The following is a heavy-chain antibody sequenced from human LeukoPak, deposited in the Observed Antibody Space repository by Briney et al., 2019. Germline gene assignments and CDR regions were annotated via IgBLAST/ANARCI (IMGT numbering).Heavy chain of an antibody. V-gene: IGHV3-7*01. Sequence: GGSLRLSCAASGFTFSSYWMSWVRQAPGKGLEWVANIKQDGSEKYYVDSVKGRFTISRDNAKNSLYLQMNSLRAEDTAVYYCASGGYSYGDNWFDPWGQGTLVTVSS. CDR3: ASGGYSYGDNWFDP. J-gene: IGHJ5*02. CDR2: IKQDGSEK. D-gene: IGHD5-18*01. CDR1: GFTFSSYW.